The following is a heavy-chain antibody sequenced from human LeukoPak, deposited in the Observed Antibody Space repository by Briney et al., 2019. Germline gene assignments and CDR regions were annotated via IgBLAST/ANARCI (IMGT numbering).Heavy chain of an antibody. Sequence: GGSLRLSCAASGFTVSSNYMSWVRQAPGKGLEWVSSISSSSSYIYYADSVKGRFTISRDNAKDSLYLQMNSLRVEDTAVYYCARAWGNDYDLNYWGQGTLVTVS. CDR3: ARAWGNDYDLNY. V-gene: IGHV3-21*01. CDR1: GFTVSSNY. CDR2: ISSSSSYI. J-gene: IGHJ4*02. D-gene: IGHD3-3*01.